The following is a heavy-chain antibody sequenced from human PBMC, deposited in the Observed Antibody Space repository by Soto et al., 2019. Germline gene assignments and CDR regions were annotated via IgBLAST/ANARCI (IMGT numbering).Heavy chain of an antibody. CDR1: GYTFTGYY. Sequence: GASVKVSCKASGYTFTGYYMHWVRQAPGQGLEWMGWINPNSGGTNYAQKFQGRVTMTRDTSISTAYMELSRLRSEDTAVYYCARYRSGSGSLYYYYGMDVWGQGTTVTVSS. D-gene: IGHD3-10*01. CDR3: ARYRSGSGSLYYYYGMDV. CDR2: INPNSGGT. J-gene: IGHJ6*02. V-gene: IGHV1-2*02.